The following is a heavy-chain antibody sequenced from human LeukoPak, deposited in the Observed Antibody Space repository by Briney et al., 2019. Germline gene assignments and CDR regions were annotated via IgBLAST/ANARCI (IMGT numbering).Heavy chain of an antibody. CDR2: IYYSGST. CDR3: ARRYMRQFDP. Sequence: SETLSPTCTVSGGSISSSSYYWGWIRQPPGKGLEWIGSIYYSGSTYYNPSLKSRVTISVDTSKNQFSLKLSSVTAADTAVYYCARRYMRQFDPWGQGTLVTVSS. D-gene: IGHD2-8*01. V-gene: IGHV4-39*01. J-gene: IGHJ5*02. CDR1: GGSISSSSYY.